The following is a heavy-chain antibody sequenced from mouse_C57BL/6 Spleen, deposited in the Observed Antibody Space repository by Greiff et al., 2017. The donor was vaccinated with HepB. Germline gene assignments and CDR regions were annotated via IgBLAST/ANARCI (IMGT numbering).Heavy chain of an antibody. V-gene: IGHV1-52*01. Sequence: QVQLKQPGAELVRPGSSVKLSCKASGYTFTSYWMHWVKQRPIQGLEWIGNIDPSDSETHYNQKFKDKATLTVDKSSSTAYMQLSSLTSEDSAVYYCARDYYGSSLDVWGTGTTVTVSS. CDR1: GYTFTSYW. CDR2: IDPSDSET. J-gene: IGHJ1*03. CDR3: ARDYYGSSLDV. D-gene: IGHD1-1*01.